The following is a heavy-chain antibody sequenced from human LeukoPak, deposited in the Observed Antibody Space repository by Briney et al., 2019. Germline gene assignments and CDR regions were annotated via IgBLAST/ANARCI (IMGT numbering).Heavy chain of an antibody. CDR2: ISSSSSYI. CDR1: GFTFSSYS. D-gene: IGHD3-22*01. CDR3: AKDYYDSSGSFDP. J-gene: IGHJ5*02. V-gene: IGHV3-21*01. Sequence: PGGSLRLSCAASGFTFSSYSMNWVRQAPGKGLEWVSSISSSSSYIYYADSVKGRFTISRDNAKNSLYLQMNSLRAEDTAVYYCAKDYYDSSGSFDPWGQGTLVTVSS.